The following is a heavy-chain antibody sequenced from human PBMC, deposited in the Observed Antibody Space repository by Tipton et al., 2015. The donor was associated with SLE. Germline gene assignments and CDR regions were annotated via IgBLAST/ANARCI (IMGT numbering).Heavy chain of an antibody. J-gene: IGHJ2*01. CDR2: IYYSGST. CDR1: GGSISSYY. CDR3: ARDRCINTTCRWFFDP. V-gene: IGHV4-59*12. Sequence: TLSLTCTVSGGSISSYYWSWIRQPPGKGLEWIGYIYYSGSTNYNPSLKSRVTISVDTSKNQFSLKLTSVTAADTAVYFCARDRCINTTCRWFFDPWGRGTLVTVSS. D-gene: IGHD1-14*01.